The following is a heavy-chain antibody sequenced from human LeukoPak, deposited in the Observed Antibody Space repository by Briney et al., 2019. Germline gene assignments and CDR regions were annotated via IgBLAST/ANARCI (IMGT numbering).Heavy chain of an antibody. D-gene: IGHD3-16*01. CDR2: ISYDGTNK. J-gene: IGHJ3*02. CDR3: ARDPHPHLGDAFDI. Sequence: PGKSLRLSCVASGFAFSDFSMHWVRQAPGKGLEWVAVISYDGTNKHYADSMKGRFTISRDNSKDTLYLQMNSLRTEDTAVYYCARDPHPHLGDAFDIWGQGTMVTVSS. CDR1: GFAFSDFS. V-gene: IGHV3-30*04.